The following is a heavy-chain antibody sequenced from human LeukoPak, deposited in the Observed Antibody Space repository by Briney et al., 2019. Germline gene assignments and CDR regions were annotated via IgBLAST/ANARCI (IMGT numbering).Heavy chain of an antibody. CDR3: TTKLGFTYGVDF. J-gene: IGHJ4*02. V-gene: IGHV3-15*01. CDR2: IKSRTDGGTT. D-gene: IGHD5-18*01. CDR1: GFSVNDGW. Sequence: PGGSLRLSCEVSGFSVNDGWMNWVRQAPGKGLEWVANIKSRTDGGTTGYAAPVNGRFSVSVDGSKNTFYLQMNSLKAEDTALYYCTTKLGFTYGVDFWGQGTLVTVSA.